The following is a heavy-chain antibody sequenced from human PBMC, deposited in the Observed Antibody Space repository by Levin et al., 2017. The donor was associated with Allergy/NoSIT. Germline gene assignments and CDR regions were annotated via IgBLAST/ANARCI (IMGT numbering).Heavy chain of an antibody. V-gene: IGHV3-9*01. J-gene: IGHJ3*02. CDR3: AKRAVALGAFDI. CDR2: ISWNSGSI. CDR1: GFTFDDYA. Sequence: GGSLRLSCAASGFTFDDYAMHWVRQAPGKGLEWVSGISWNSGSIGYADSVKGRFTISRDNAKNSLYLQMNSLRAEDTALYYCAKRAVALGAFDIWGQGTMVTVSS. D-gene: IGHD6-19*01.